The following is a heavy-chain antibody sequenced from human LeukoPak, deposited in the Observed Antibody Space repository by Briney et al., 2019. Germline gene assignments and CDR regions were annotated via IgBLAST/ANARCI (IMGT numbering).Heavy chain of an antibody. Sequence: GGSLRLSCAASGFTFDDYGMSWVRQAPGKGLEWVSGINWNGGSTGYADSVKGRFTISRDNAKNSLYLQMNSLRAEDTALCYCARDLHIVVVTATPVVGFDIWGQGTMVTVSS. V-gene: IGHV3-20*04. J-gene: IGHJ3*02. CDR2: INWNGGST. CDR3: ARDLHIVVVTATPVVGFDI. D-gene: IGHD2-21*02. CDR1: GFTFDDYG.